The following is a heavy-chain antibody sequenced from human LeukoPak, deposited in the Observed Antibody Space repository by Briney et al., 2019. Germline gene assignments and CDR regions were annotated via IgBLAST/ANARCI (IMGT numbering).Heavy chain of an antibody. CDR2: IIPIFGTA. D-gene: IGHD6-13*01. CDR1: GGTFSSYA. CDR3: ARGGAIGYSFDY. J-gene: IGHJ4*02. V-gene: IGHV1-69*13. Sequence: SVKGSCKASGGTFSSYAISWVRQAPGQGLEWMGGIIPIFGTANYAQKFQGRVTITADESTSTAYMELSSLRSEDTAVYYCARGGAIGYSFDYWGQGTLVTVSS.